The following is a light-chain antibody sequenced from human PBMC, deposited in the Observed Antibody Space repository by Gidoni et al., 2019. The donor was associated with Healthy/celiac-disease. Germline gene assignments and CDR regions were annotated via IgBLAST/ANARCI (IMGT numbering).Light chain of an antibody. CDR2: KAS. CDR1: QSISSR. Sequence: DIQMTQSPSTLSASVGDRVTITCRASQSISSRLAWYQQKPGKAPKLLIYKASSLESGVPSRFSGSGSGTEFTLTISSLQPDDFATYYCQQYNTFGQGTRLEIK. J-gene: IGKJ5*01. V-gene: IGKV1-5*03. CDR3: QQYNT.